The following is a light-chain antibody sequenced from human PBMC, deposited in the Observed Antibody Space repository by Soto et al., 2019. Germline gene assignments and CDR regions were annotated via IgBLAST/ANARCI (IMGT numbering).Light chain of an antibody. V-gene: IGKV1-9*01. J-gene: IGKJ5*01. CDR2: AAS. Sequence: IQVTQSPSSLSASVGDRVTITCRASQGISSYLAWYQQKPGKAPKLLIYAASTLQSGVPSRFNGSGSGTDFTLTVSSLQTEDFATYYWQHLNSYEITFGQGTGLEIK. CDR1: QGISSY. CDR3: QHLNSYEIT.